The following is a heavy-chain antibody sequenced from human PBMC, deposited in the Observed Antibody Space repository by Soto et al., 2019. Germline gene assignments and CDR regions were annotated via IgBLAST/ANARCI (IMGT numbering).Heavy chain of an antibody. J-gene: IGHJ4*02. CDR1: GGAFSSYT. CDR2: IIPIFGTA. Sequence: QVQLVQSGTEVKKPGSSVKVSCKASGGAFSSYTINWVRQAPGQGLEWMGGIIPIFGTANYAQKFQGGVTFTADTSTNTAFMELNSLRSNDTAVYYCSRDAIAAAGTNDWGQGTLVTVSS. D-gene: IGHD6-13*01. CDR3: SRDAIAAAGTND. V-gene: IGHV1-69*06.